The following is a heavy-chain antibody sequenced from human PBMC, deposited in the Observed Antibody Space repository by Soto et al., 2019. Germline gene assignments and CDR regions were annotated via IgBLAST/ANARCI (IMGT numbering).Heavy chain of an antibody. D-gene: IGHD3-16*01. CDR1: GFTFSDYY. CDR3: VRDVTA. Sequence: GGSLRLSCAASGFTFSDYYMSWIRQAPGKGLEWVSYISSGGDSRSYADSVKGRFTISRDDAKNPLYLQMNSLTAEDTAVYYCVRDVTAWGPGTLVTVSS. CDR2: ISSGGDSR. V-gene: IGHV3-11*01. J-gene: IGHJ4*02.